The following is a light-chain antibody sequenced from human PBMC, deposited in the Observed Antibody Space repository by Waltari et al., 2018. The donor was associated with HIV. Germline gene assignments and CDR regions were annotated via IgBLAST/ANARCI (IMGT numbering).Light chain of an antibody. CDR1: QSVLYSANNKNY. J-gene: IGKJ1*01. CDR2: WAS. V-gene: IGKV4-1*01. Sequence: DFVMTQYPDSLAVSLGERATLNYKSSQSVLYSANNKNYLAWYQQKPGQPPKLLIYWASTRESGVPDRFTGTGSGTDFTLTISSLQAEDVAVYYCQQYYTTPRTFGQGTKVVIK. CDR3: QQYYTTPRT.